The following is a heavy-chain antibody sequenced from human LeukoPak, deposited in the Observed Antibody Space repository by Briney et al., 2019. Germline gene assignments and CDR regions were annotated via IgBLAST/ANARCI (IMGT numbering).Heavy chain of an antibody. CDR2: ISGSGGGT. J-gene: IGHJ4*02. Sequence: GGSLRLSCAVSGITLSNYAMSWVRQAPGKGLEWVAGISGSGGGTHYADSVKGRFTIPRDNPKNTLYLQMNNLRAGDTAVYFCAKRGVVIRVILVGFHKEAYYFDSWGQGALVTVSS. CDR1: GITLSNYA. V-gene: IGHV3-23*01. D-gene: IGHD3-22*01. CDR3: AKRGVVIRVILVGFHKEAYYFDS.